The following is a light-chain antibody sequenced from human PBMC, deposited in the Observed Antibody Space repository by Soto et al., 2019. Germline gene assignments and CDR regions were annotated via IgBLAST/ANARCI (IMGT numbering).Light chain of an antibody. V-gene: IGKV3-20*01. CDR3: QQYGSSPMT. Sequence: EIVLTQSPGTLHLSSGTGPTLSCRPSQSVSRNYLAWFQPKPGQAPRLPGHGASSRATGIPDRFSGSGSGTDCTLTSSRLEPEDFAVYYCQQYGSSPMTVGQGTKVEIK. CDR1: QSVSRNY. CDR2: GAS. J-gene: IGKJ1*01.